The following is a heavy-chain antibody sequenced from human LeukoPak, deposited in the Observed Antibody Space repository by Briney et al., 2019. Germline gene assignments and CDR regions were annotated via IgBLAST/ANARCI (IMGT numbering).Heavy chain of an antibody. CDR2: IIPIFGTA. J-gene: IGHJ6*03. CDR1: GGTFSSYA. Sequence: GASVKVSCKASGGTFSSYAISWVRQAPGQGLEWMGGIIPIFGTANYAQKFQGRVTITADESTSTAYMELSSLRSEDTAVYYCARVPDSDYGDYYYYMDVWGKGTTVTISS. D-gene: IGHD4-17*01. V-gene: IGHV1-69*13. CDR3: ARVPDSDYGDYYYYMDV.